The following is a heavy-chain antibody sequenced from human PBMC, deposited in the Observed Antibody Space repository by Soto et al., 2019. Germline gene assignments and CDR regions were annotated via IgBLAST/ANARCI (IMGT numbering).Heavy chain of an antibody. CDR1: GFTFSSYG. CDR3: ARDSRIVGAKRGDLGYYYYGMDV. Sequence: PGGSLRLSCAASGFTFSSYGMHWVRQAPGKGLEWVAVIWYDGSNKYYADSVKGRFTISRDNSKNTLYLQMRSLRAEDTAVYYCARDSRIVGAKRGDLGYYYYGMDVWGQGTTVTVYS. J-gene: IGHJ6*02. D-gene: IGHD1-26*01. V-gene: IGHV3-33*01. CDR2: IWYDGSNK.